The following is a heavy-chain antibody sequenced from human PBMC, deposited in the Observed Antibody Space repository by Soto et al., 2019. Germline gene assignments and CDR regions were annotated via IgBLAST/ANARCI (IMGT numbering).Heavy chain of an antibody. J-gene: IGHJ4*02. CDR3: AFRQSWADLNFDY. D-gene: IGHD3-16*01. CDR1: GGSISSSSYY. V-gene: IGHV4-39*01. CDR2: IYYSGST. Sequence: TSETLSLTCTVSGGSISSSSYYWGWIRQPPGKGLEWIGSIYYSGSTYYNPSLKSRVTISVDTSKNQFSLKLSSVTAADTAVYYCAFRQSWADLNFDYWGQGTLVTVSS.